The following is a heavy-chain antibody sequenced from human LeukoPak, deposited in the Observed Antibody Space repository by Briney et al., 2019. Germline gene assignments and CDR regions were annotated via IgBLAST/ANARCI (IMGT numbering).Heavy chain of an antibody. J-gene: IGHJ5*02. CDR2: INPNSGGT. D-gene: IGHD3-10*01. CDR1: GYTFTGYY. Sequence: ASVEVSCKASGYTFTGYYMHWVRQAPGQGLEWMGWINPNSGGTNYAQKFQGRVTMTRDTSISTAYMELSRLRSDDTAVYYCAREWFGEIAYNWFDPWGQGTLVTVSS. V-gene: IGHV1-2*02. CDR3: AREWFGEIAYNWFDP.